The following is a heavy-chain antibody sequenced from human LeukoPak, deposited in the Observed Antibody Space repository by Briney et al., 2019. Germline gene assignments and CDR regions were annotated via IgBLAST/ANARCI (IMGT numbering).Heavy chain of an antibody. CDR3: ARPPGIAVAWFDP. CDR2: IYYSGST. D-gene: IGHD6-19*01. Sequence: PSETLSLTCTVSGGSISSSSYYWGWIRQPPGKGLEWIGSIYYSGSTYYNPSLKSRVTISVDTSKNQFFLKLTSVTAADTAVYYCARPPGIAVAWFDPWGQGTPVTVSS. J-gene: IGHJ5*02. CDR1: GGSISSSSYY. V-gene: IGHV4-39*01.